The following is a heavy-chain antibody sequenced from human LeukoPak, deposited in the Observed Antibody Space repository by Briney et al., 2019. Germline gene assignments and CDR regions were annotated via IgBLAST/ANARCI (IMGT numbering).Heavy chain of an antibody. D-gene: IGHD6-13*01. CDR2: IYTSGST. Sequence: SETLSLTCTVSGGSISSYYWSWIRQPAGKGLEWIGRIYTSGSTNYNPSLKSRVTMSVDTSKNQFSLKLSSVTAADTAVYYCARERGSSWYPNFDYWGQGTLVTVSS. CDR1: GGSISSYY. V-gene: IGHV4-4*07. CDR3: ARERGSSWYPNFDY. J-gene: IGHJ4*02.